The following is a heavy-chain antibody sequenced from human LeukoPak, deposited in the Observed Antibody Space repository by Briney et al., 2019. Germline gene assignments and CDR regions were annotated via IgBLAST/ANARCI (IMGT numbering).Heavy chain of an antibody. CDR2: IDPSDSYT. J-gene: IGHJ3*01. CDR1: GYSFTSYW. D-gene: IGHD2-15*01. CDR3: ARRGYCSGGGCFSAAFDV. Sequence: GESLKISCKGSGYSFTSYWISWVRQMPGKGLEWMGRIDPSDSYTNYSPSFQGHVTISADKSISTAYLQWSSLKASDTAMYYCARRGYCSGGGCFSAAFDVWGQGTMVTVSS. V-gene: IGHV5-10-1*01.